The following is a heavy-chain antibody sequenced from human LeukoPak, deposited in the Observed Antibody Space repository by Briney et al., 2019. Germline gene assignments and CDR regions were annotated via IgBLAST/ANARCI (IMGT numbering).Heavy chain of an antibody. CDR2: ISSSSSYI. D-gene: IGHD6-19*01. CDR3: ARSIAVAGTDDY. CDR1: GFTFSSYS. Sequence: GGSLRLSCAASGFTFSSYSMNWVRQAPGKGLEWVSSISSSSSYIYYADSVKGRFTISRDKAKNSLYPQMNRLRAEDTAVYYCARSIAVAGTDDYWGQGTLVTVSS. J-gene: IGHJ4*02. V-gene: IGHV3-21*01.